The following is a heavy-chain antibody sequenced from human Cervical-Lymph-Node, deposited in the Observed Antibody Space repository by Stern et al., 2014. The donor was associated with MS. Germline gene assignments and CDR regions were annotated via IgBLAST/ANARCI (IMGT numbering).Heavy chain of an antibody. Sequence: EMQLVESGGGLVKPGGSLRLSCAASGITFSTYSMNWVRQAPGKGLEWVSSISSSSSYIHYAASVKGRFTISRDNARNSLYLQMNSLRAEDTAVYYCARDREPNQSCWYFDLWGRGTLVTVSS. D-gene: IGHD1-26*01. CDR2: ISSSSSYI. V-gene: IGHV3-21*01. CDR3: ARDREPNQSCWYFDL. CDR1: GITFSTYS. J-gene: IGHJ2*01.